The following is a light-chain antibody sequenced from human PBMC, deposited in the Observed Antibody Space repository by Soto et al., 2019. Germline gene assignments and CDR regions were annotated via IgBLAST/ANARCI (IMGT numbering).Light chain of an antibody. Sequence: QFVLTQPASVSGSPGQSITISCTGTSNDVGGYNYVSWYQQYPDKAPTLIIYDVSNRPSGVSTRFSGSKSGNRASLTISGLQAEDEADYYCSSYTTTTTSCVFGAGTKVTVL. V-gene: IGLV2-14*01. CDR1: SNDVGGYNY. CDR3: SSYTTTTTSCV. CDR2: DVS. J-gene: IGLJ1*01.